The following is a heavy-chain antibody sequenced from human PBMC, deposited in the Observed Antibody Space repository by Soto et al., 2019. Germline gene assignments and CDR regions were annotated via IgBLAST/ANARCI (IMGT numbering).Heavy chain of an antibody. Sequence: GGSLRLSCAASGFTFSSYSMNWVRQAPGKGLEWVSYISSSSSTIYYADSVKGRFTISRDNAKNSLYLQMNSLRAEDTAVYYCAREIGYYGWGHLDVWGKGTTVTVSS. V-gene: IGHV3-48*01. D-gene: IGHD3-10*01. CDR3: AREIGYYGWGHLDV. CDR2: ISSSSSTI. J-gene: IGHJ6*04. CDR1: GFTFSSYS.